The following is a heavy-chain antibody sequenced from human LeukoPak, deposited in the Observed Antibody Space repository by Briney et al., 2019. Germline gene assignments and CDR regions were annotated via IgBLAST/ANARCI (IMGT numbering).Heavy chain of an antibody. D-gene: IGHD3-22*01. Sequence: PGGSLRLSCAASGFTFRSYWMSWVRQAPGKGLEWVANIKEDGSEKYYLDSVKGRFSISRDNAKNSLYVQMNSLRAEDTAVYYCAREPLTYDRGGYYAGGSFDIWGQGTMVTVSS. V-gene: IGHV3-7*01. CDR2: IKEDGSEK. J-gene: IGHJ3*02. CDR3: AREPLTYDRGGYYAGGSFDI. CDR1: GFTFRSYW.